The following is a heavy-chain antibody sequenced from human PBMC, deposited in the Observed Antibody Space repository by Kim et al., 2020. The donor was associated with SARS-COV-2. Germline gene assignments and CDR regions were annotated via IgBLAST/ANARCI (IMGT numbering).Heavy chain of an antibody. CDR2: IRSKAYGGTT. V-gene: IGHV3-49*03. J-gene: IGHJ4*02. D-gene: IGHD2-15*01. CDR3: ARAEVVAATSYFDY. CDR1: GFTFGDYA. Sequence: GGSLRLSCTSSGFTFGDYAMSWFRQAPGKGLEWVGFIRSKAYGGTTEYAASVKGRFTISRDDSKSIVYLQMNSLKTEDTAVYYCARAEVVAATSYFDYWGQGTLVTVSS.